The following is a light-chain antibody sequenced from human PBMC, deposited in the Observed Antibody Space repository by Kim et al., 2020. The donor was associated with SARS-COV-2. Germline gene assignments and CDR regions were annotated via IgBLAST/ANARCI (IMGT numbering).Light chain of an antibody. CDR1: QSVTGNY. Sequence: LSPGERPTLSCRASQSVTGNYIAWYQQKPGQAPRLLLYGPSSRAPGVPDRFSASGSGPDFALTISRLEPEDFAVYYCQLYGNSPTFGPGTKVDIK. CDR2: GPS. CDR3: QLYGNSPT. V-gene: IGKV3-20*01. J-gene: IGKJ3*01.